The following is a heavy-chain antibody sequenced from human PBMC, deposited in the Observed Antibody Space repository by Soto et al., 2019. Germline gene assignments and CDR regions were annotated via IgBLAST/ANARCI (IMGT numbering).Heavy chain of an antibody. CDR3: PIRTATGGPLDY. Sequence: EVQLVESGGGLVQPGRSLRLSCAASGFTFDDYAMHWVRQAPGKGLEWVSGISWNSGSIGYADSVKGRFTISRDNAKKSLYQQMNSLGAEDTAWYYCPIRTATGGPLDYWRQGTLVTVSS. CDR2: ISWNSGSI. CDR1: GFTFDDYA. D-gene: IGHD6-25*01. J-gene: IGHJ4*02. V-gene: IGHV3-9*01.